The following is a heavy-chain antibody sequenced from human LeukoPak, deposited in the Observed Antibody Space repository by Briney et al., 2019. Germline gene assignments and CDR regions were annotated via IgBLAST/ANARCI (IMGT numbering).Heavy chain of an antibody. D-gene: IGHD2-8*02. Sequence: GGSLRLSCAASGFTFSSYGMHWVRQAPGKGLEWVANIKQDGSEKYYVDSVKGRFTISRDNAKNSLYLQMNSLRAEDTAVYYCARQSGGVYFDYWGQGTLVTVSS. CDR1: GFTFSSYG. V-gene: IGHV3-7*03. J-gene: IGHJ4*02. CDR2: IKQDGSEK. CDR3: ARQSGGVYFDY.